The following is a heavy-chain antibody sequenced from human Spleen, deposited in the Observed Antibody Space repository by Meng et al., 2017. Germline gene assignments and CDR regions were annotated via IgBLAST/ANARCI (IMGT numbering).Heavy chain of an antibody. CDR2: INTYNGKT. Sequence: QGQQVTSGGDVKKPGASGKVSCEASGYTLSSDGFSWVRQDPGQGLEWLGWINTYNGKTDYALKFQGRITMTTDTFTRTGYMELRNLRSDDTAVYYCATRGNPYLNCWGQGTLVTVFS. CDR1: GYTLSSDG. J-gene: IGHJ4*02. CDR3: ATRGNPYLNC. V-gene: IGHV1-18*01.